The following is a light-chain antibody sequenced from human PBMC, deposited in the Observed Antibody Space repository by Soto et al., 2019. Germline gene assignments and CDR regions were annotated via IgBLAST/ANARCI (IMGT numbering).Light chain of an antibody. V-gene: IGKV1-8*01. CDR1: QGISSY. CDR2: AAS. Sequence: AIRMTQSPSSLSASTGDRVTITCRASQGISSYLAWYQQKPGKAPKLLIYAASTLQSGVPSRFSGSGSGTDFTLTISCLQSEDFATDYCQQYYSYPPMYTFGQGTKLEIK. J-gene: IGKJ2*01. CDR3: QQYYSYPPMYT.